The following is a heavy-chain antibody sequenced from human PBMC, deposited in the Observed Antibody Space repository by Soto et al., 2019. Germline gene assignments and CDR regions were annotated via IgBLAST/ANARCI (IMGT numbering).Heavy chain of an antibody. CDR1: GFIVSNTY. J-gene: IGHJ3*02. CDR3: AREPRYCRGSSCSIAGDAYDI. D-gene: IGHD2-15*01. Sequence: EVQLVESGGGLVQPGGSLRLSCTASGFIVSNTYVNWVRQAPGKGLEWVSVISNRGDTHYADSVRGRFSLSRDSSDNTLHLQMNNLRVEDTAVYYCAREPRYCRGSSCSIAGDAYDIWGQGTMVTVSS. CDR2: ISNRGDT. V-gene: IGHV3-66*01.